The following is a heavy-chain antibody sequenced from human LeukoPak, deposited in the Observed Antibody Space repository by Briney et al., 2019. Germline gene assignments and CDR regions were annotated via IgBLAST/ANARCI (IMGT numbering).Heavy chain of an antibody. CDR3: ARLQRYYYYMDV. CDR1: GYTFTGYY. J-gene: IGHJ6*03. V-gene: IGHV1-2*02. CDR2: INPNNGGT. Sequence: ASVKVSCKASGYTFTGYYMHWVRQAPGQGLEWMGWINPNNGGTNYAQKFQGRATMTRDTSISTAYMELSRLRSDDTAVYYCARLQRYYYYMDVWGKGTTVTVSS.